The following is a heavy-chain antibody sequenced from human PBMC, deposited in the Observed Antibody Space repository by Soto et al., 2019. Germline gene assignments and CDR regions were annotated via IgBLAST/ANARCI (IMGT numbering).Heavy chain of an antibody. Sequence: SVKVSCKASGGTVSSYAISWVRQAPGQGLGWMGGILPIFGTANYAQKFQGRVTITADESTSTAYMELSNLRSEDTAVYYCARVLRYFGWLPQVEYYFDYWGQGTLVTVSS. V-gene: IGHV1-69*13. CDR1: GGTVSSYA. CDR2: ILPIFGTA. CDR3: ARVLRYFGWLPQVEYYFDY. J-gene: IGHJ4*02. D-gene: IGHD3-9*01.